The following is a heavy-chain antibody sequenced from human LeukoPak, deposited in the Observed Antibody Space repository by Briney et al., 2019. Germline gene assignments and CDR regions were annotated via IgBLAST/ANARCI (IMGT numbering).Heavy chain of an antibody. D-gene: IGHD5-12*01. V-gene: IGHV3-23*01. Sequence: GGSLRLSCAASGFTVSSNYMTWVRQAPGKGLEWVSVISGSGGSTYYADSVKGRFTISRDNSKNTLYLQMNSLRAEDTAVYYCAKGAVDVVATIRVHDYYYMDVWGKGTTVTISS. J-gene: IGHJ6*03. CDR1: GFTVSSNY. CDR3: AKGAVDVVATIRVHDYYYMDV. CDR2: ISGSGGST.